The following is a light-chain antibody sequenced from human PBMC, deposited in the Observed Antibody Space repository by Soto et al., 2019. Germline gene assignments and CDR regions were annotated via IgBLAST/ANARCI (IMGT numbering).Light chain of an antibody. CDR2: GAS. CDR3: QQYDDWPLT. V-gene: IGKV3-15*01. CDR1: QSIGSD. Sequence: EVVLTQSPGTLSVSPGERATFTCRASQSIGSDLAWYQQRPGQAPQLLIDGASTRATGIPARFSGSGSGTEFNLTISSLQSEDFAVYYCQQYDDWPLTFGPGTKVDLK. J-gene: IGKJ3*01.